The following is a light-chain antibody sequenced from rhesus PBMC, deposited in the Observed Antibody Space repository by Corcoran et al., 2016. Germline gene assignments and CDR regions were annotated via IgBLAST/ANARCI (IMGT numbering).Light chain of an antibody. CDR2: EPS. CDR3: QHYYSTPFT. V-gene: IGKV1-25*01. CDR1: QGITND. J-gene: IGKJ3*01. Sequence: DIQMTQSPSSLSASVGDRVTITCRASQGITNDLAWYQQKPGATPKLLIYEPSRLQSGIPSRFSGSGSWTDFTLTISSLQSEDFATYYCQHYYSTPFTFGPGTKLDIK.